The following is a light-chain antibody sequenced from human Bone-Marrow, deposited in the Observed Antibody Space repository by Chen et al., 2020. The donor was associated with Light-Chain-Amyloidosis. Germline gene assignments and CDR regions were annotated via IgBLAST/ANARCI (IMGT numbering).Light chain of an antibody. CDR1: QSVSSSY. Sequence: EIVLTQSPGTLSLSPGERATLSCRASQSVSSSYLAWYQQNPGQAPRLLIYDASRRATGIPDRFSGSGSGTDFTLTISRLEPEDCAAYYCQQYGSSPLSFGGGTKVEIK. V-gene: IGKV3-20*01. CDR3: QQYGSSPLS. CDR2: DAS. J-gene: IGKJ4*01.